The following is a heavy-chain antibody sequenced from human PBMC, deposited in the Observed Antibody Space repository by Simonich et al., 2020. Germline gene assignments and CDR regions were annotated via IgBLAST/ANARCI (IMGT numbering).Heavy chain of an antibody. V-gene: IGHV4-39*01. Sequence: QLQLQESGPGLVKPSETLSLTCTVSGSSISSSSYYWGWIRQPPGKGLEWIGSIYYSGTTYYTPSLKSRVTISVDTSKNQFSLKLSSVTAADTAVYYCARWAYSSSYFDYWGQGTLVTVSS. CDR2: IYYSGTT. CDR3: ARWAYSSSYFDY. J-gene: IGHJ4*02. CDR1: GSSISSSSYY. D-gene: IGHD6-6*01.